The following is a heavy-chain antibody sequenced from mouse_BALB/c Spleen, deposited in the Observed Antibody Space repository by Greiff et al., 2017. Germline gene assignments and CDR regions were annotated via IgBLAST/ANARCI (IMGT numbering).Heavy chain of an antibody. D-gene: IGHD1-1*01. Sequence: EVQGVESGGGLVKPGGSLKLSCAASGFTFSSYAMSWVRQTPEKRLEWVASISSGGSTYYPDSVKGRFTISRDNARNILYLQMSSLRSEDTAMYYCARGGHSFTTVVATDDWGQGTTLTVSS. CDR1: GFTFSSYA. CDR3: ARGGHSFTTVVATDD. CDR2: ISSGGST. J-gene: IGHJ2*01. V-gene: IGHV5-6-5*01.